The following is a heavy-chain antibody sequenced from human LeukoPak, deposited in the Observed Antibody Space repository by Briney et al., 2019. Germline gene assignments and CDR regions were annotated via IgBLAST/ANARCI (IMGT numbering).Heavy chain of an antibody. D-gene: IGHD2-2*01. CDR2: ISSSGSTI. CDR1: GFTFSDYY. CDR3: ARDIQDYQLLSWFDP. Sequence: GGSLRLSCAASGFTFSDYYMSWIRQAPGKGLEWVSYISSSGSTIYYADSVKGRFTISRDNAKNSLYLQMNSLRAEDTAVYYCARDIQDYQLLSWFDPWGQGTLVTVSS. V-gene: IGHV3-11*01. J-gene: IGHJ5*02.